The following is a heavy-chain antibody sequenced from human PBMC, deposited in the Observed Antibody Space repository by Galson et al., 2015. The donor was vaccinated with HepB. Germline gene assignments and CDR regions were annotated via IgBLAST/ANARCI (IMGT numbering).Heavy chain of an antibody. V-gene: IGHV3-33*01. J-gene: IGHJ4*02. CDR2: IWYDGSNK. D-gene: IGHD3-10*01. CDR1: GFTFSSYG. CDR3: ARSYYYGSGALSYYFDY. Sequence: SLRLSCAASGFTFSSYGMHWVRQAPGKGLEWVAVIWYDGSNKYYADSVKGRFTISRDNSKNTLYLQMNSLRAKDTAVYYCARSYYYGSGALSYYFDYWGQGTLVTVSS.